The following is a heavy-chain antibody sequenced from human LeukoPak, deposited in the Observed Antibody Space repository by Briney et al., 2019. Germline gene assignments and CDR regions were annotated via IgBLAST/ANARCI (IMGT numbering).Heavy chain of an antibody. CDR1: GFTFSSYA. Sequence: AGSLRLSCAASGFTFSSYAMHRVRQAPAKGLQGVAVISYDGSNKYYAASVKGRFTISIDNSKNTLYLQLNSLTAEDTAVYYCAKVAGAGIQLWLVNWGQGTQVRVSS. CDR3: AKVAGAGIQLWLVN. CDR2: ISYDGSNK. V-gene: IGHV3-30*04. J-gene: IGHJ4*02. D-gene: IGHD5-18*01.